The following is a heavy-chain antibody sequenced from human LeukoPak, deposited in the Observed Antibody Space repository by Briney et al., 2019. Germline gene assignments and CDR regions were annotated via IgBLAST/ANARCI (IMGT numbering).Heavy chain of an antibody. CDR2: IYYSGST. D-gene: IGHD5-18*01. J-gene: IGHJ4*02. CDR1: GGSISSSSYY. V-gene: IGHV4-61*05. Sequence: PSETLSLTCTVSGGSISSSSYYWSWIRQPPGKGLEWIGYIYYSGSTNYNPSLKSRVTISVDTSKNQFSLKLSSVTAADTAVYYCARLPDTAMDYYFDYWGQGTLVTVSS. CDR3: ARLPDTAMDYYFDY.